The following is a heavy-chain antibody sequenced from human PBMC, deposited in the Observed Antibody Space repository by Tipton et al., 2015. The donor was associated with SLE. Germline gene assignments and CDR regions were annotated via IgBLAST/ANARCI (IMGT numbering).Heavy chain of an antibody. V-gene: IGHV4-31*03. D-gene: IGHD5-12*01. J-gene: IGHJ4*02. CDR3: ARDRSRGYGSFDD. CDR2: IYYIGSGST. CDR1: GGSVSSVGYY. Sequence: TLSLTCTVSGGSVSSVGYYWSWIRLQPGKGLEWIGYIYYIGSGSTSYNPSLKSRLTISVDTSKNQFSLKLSSVTAADTAGYYCARDRSRGYGSFDDWGQGTLVTVSS.